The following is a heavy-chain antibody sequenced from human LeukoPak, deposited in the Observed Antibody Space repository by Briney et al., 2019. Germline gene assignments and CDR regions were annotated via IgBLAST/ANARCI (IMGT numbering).Heavy chain of an antibody. CDR3: ARACVSSPIGGY. Sequence: GGSLRLSCAASGFTFSSYSMNWVRQAPGKGLEWVSSISSSSSYIYYADSVKGRFTISRDNAKNSLYPQMNSLRAEDTAVYYCARACVSSPIGGYWGQGTPGHRLL. J-gene: IGHJ4*02. CDR1: GFTFSSYS. CDR2: ISSSSSYI. D-gene: IGHD2-2*01. V-gene: IGHV3-21*01.